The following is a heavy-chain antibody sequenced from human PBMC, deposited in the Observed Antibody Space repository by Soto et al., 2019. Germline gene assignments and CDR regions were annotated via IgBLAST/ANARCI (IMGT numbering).Heavy chain of an antibody. Sequence: SVKVSCKASGGTFSSYTISWVRQAPGQGLEWMGRIIPILGIANYAQKFQGRVTITADKSTSTAYMELSSLRSEDTAVYYCARDGHMVRGVNAFDYWGQGTLVTV. J-gene: IGHJ4*02. CDR2: IIPILGIA. CDR3: ARDGHMVRGVNAFDY. D-gene: IGHD3-10*01. V-gene: IGHV1-69*04. CDR1: GGTFSSYT.